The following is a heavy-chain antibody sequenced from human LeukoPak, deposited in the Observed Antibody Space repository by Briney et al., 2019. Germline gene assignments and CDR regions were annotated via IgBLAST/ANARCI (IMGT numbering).Heavy chain of an antibody. CDR2: IYPGDSET. J-gene: IGHJ4*02. D-gene: IGHD4-17*01. CDR3: ARPSDYGAYYFDY. CDR1: GYSFTSYW. V-gene: IGHV5-51*01. Sequence: PGESLKISCKGSGYSFTSYWIGWVRQMSGKGLELMGVIYPGDSETRYSPSFQGQVTISADKSINTAFLQWSSLKASDTAMYYCARPSDYGAYYFDYLGQGTLVTVSS.